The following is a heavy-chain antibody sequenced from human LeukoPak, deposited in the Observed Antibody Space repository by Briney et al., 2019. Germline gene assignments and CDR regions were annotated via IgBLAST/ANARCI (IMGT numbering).Heavy chain of an antibody. CDR3: ARDPFEDYYDSSGYYFNDY. V-gene: IGHV3-7*01. CDR2: IKQDGSEK. J-gene: IGHJ4*02. CDR1: GFTVSSNY. D-gene: IGHD3-22*01. Sequence: GGSLRLSCAASGFTVSSNYMSWVRQAPGKGLEWVANIKQDGSEKYYVDSVKGRFTISRDNAKNSLYLQMNSLRAEDTAVYYCARDPFEDYYDSSGYYFNDYWGQGTLVTVSS.